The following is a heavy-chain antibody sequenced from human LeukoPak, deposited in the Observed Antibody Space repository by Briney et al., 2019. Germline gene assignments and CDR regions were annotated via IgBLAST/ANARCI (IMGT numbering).Heavy chain of an antibody. D-gene: IGHD6-13*01. CDR2: ISAYNGNT. J-gene: IGHJ4*02. CDR3: ASKAAAGHFDY. CDR1: GGTFSSYA. V-gene: IGHV1-18*01. Sequence: ASVKVSCKASGGTFSSYAISWVRQAPGQGLEWMGWISAYNGNTNYAQKLQGRVTMTTDTSTSTAYMELRSLRSDDTAVYYCASKAAAGHFDYWGQGTLVTVSS.